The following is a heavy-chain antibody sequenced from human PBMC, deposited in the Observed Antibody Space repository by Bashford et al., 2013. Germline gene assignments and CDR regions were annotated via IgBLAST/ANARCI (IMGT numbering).Heavy chain of an antibody. Sequence: VASVEVVLQGFWLHLYQLWYQLGATGPGQGLEWMGWISAYNGNTNYAQKLQGRVTMTTDTSTSTAYMELRSLRSDDTAVYYCARSSKQWLDYWGQGTLVTVSS. D-gene: IGHD6-19*01. CDR1: LHLYQLW. J-gene: IGHJ4*02. CDR3: ARSSKQWLDY. V-gene: IGHV1-18*01. CDR2: ISAYNGNT.